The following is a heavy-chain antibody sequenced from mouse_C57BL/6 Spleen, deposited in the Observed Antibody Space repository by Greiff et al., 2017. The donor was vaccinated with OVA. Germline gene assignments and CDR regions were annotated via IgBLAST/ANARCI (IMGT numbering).Heavy chain of an antibody. CDR1: GFTFSDYY. CDR3: ARAEGFSWFAY. Sequence: EVMLVESEGGLVQPGSSMKLSCTASGFTFSDYYMAWVRQVPEKGLEWVANINYDGSSTYYLDSLKSRFIISRDNAKNILYLQMSSLKSEDTATYYCARAEGFSWFAYWGQGTLVTVSA. J-gene: IGHJ3*01. V-gene: IGHV5-16*01. CDR2: INYDGSST.